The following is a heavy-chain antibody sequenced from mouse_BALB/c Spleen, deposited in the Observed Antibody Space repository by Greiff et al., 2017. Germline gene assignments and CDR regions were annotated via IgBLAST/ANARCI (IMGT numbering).Heavy chain of an antibody. CDR1: GFTFSSFG. CDR2: ISSGSSTI. D-gene: IGHD2-1*01. Sequence: EVQRVESGGGLVQPGGSRKLSCAASGFTFSSFGMHWVRQAPEKGLEWVAYISSGSSTIYYADTVKGRFTISRDNPKNTLFLQMTSLRSEDTAMYYCARYGNYEYFDVWGAGTTVTVSS. CDR3: ARYGNYEYFDV. V-gene: IGHV5-17*02. J-gene: IGHJ1*01.